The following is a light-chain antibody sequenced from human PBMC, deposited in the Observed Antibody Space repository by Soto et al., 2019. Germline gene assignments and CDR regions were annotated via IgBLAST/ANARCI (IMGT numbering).Light chain of an antibody. Sequence: QSALTQPASVSGSPGQSITISCTGTSSDVGSYNLVSWYQQHPGKAPKLMIYEGSKRPSGVSNRFSGSKSGNTASLTISGLQAEDEADYYCSSYASSTTPHVFRTGTKVTVL. CDR1: SSDVGSYNL. CDR2: EGS. V-gene: IGLV2-14*02. CDR3: SSYASSTTPHV. J-gene: IGLJ1*01.